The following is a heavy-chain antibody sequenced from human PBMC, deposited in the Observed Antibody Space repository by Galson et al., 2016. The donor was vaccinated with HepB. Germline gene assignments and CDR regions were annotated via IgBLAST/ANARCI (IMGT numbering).Heavy chain of an antibody. V-gene: IGHV3-49*03. CDR1: GFTFGDYA. CDR3: TRCVRYSRIYFDY. D-gene: IGHD3-10*02. Sequence: SLRLSCAASGFTFGDYAMSWFRQAPGQGLEWVGFIRSKAYGGTTEYAASVKSRFTISRDDSKSIAYLQMNSLKTEDTAVYYCTRCVRYSRIYFDYWGQGTLVTVCS. CDR2: IRSKAYGGTT. J-gene: IGHJ4*02.